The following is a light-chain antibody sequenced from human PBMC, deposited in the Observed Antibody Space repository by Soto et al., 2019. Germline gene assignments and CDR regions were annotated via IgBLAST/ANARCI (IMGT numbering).Light chain of an antibody. Sequence: DIQMTQSPSSLSASVGDRVTITCRATQGISNYLAWYQQKPGKVPKLLIYAASTLQSGVPSRFSGSGSGTDFTLTIISLQPEDVATYYCQKYDSALGTFGQGTKVEIK. J-gene: IGKJ1*01. CDR2: AAS. V-gene: IGKV1-27*01. CDR3: QKYDSALGT. CDR1: QGISNY.